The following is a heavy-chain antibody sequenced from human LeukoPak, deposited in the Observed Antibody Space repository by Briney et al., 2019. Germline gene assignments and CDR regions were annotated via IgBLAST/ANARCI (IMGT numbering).Heavy chain of an antibody. CDR2: IFGSGGSP. J-gene: IGHJ4*02. CDR1: GFTFGSHA. CDR3: GKTTVGYSSGQKPAWPVDF. D-gene: IGHD5-18*01. Sequence: GGSLRLSCEASGFTFGSHAMYWVRQAPGKGLEWVAGIFGSGGSPHYADSVKGRFTISRDNPRNTVYLQINSLRVDDTAVYYCGKTTVGYSSGQKPAWPVDFWGQGTLVTVSS. V-gene: IGHV3-23*01.